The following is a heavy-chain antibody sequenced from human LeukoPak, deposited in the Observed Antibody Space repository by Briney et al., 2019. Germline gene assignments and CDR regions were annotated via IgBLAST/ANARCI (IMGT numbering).Heavy chain of an antibody. CDR3: ARRHRTHIVVVPAAISHWFDP. V-gene: IGHV4-34*01. CDR2: INHSGST. D-gene: IGHD2-2*02. Sequence: SETLSLTCAVYGGSFSGYYWSWIRQPPGKGLEWIGEINHSGSTNYYPSLKSQVTISVDTSKNQFSLKLSSVPAADTAVYYCARRHRTHIVVVPAAISHWFDPWGRGTLVTVSS. J-gene: IGHJ5*02. CDR1: GGSFSGYY.